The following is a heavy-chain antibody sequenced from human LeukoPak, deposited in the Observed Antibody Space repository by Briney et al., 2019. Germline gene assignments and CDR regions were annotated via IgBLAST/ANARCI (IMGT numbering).Heavy chain of an antibody. D-gene: IGHD2-2*03. V-gene: IGHV1-69*10. Sequence: SVKVSCKASGGTFSTYALSWVRQAPGQGLEWMGRIIPILNITDYAQKFQGRVIITADQSTSTGYMELSSLRSEDTAVYHCARDGYCSGISCYDDGMDVWGQGTTVTVSS. CDR2: IIPILNIT. CDR1: GGTFSTYA. J-gene: IGHJ6*02. CDR3: ARDGYCSGISCYDDGMDV.